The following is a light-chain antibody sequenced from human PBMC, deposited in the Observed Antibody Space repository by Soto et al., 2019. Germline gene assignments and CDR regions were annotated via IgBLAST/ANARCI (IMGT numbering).Light chain of an antibody. V-gene: IGKV1-9*01. CDR3: QQLNSYLIT. CDR1: QDISTH. Sequence: IQLTQHTNTLSASVGARVTISCRASQDISTHLAWCAQKPGKAPKLLIYAASTLHTGVPSRFSGSGSGTEFTLTISSLQPEDFPTYYCQQLNSYLITFGQGTRLEI. J-gene: IGKJ5*01. CDR2: AAS.